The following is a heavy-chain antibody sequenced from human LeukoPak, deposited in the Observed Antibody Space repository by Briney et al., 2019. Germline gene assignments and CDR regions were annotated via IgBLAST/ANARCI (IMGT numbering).Heavy chain of an antibody. V-gene: IGHV4-4*02. Sequence: SETLSLTCAVSGGSISSSNWWSWVRQPPGKGLEWIGEIYHSGSTNYNPSLKSRVTISVDKSKNQFSLKLSSVTAADTAVYYCAKGGYSSGWPLVYWGQGTLVTISS. D-gene: IGHD6-19*01. J-gene: IGHJ4*02. CDR3: AKGGYSSGWPLVY. CDR2: IYHSGST. CDR1: GGSISSSNW.